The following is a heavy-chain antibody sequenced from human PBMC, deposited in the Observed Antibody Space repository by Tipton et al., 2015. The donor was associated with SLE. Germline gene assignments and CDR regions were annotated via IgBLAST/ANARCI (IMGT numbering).Heavy chain of an antibody. Sequence: TLSLTCSVSGVSISTSRYCWGWIRQSPGQGLAWVGSLDAGGSTYFHPSLKSRAPISADASKNHFSLKLNSVTAADTAVYYCARSAGYGSSWAHFDYWGQGTLVTVSS. CDR3: ARSAGYGSSWAHFDY. CDR2: LDAGGST. CDR1: GVSISTSRYC. V-gene: IGHV4-39*02. J-gene: IGHJ4*02. D-gene: IGHD6-13*01.